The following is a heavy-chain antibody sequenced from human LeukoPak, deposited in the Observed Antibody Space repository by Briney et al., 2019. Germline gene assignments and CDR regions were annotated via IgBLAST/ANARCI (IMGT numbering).Heavy chain of an antibody. CDR2: ISGSGGST. J-gene: IGHJ6*02. CDR3: AKDSSSLYYYYYGMGV. Sequence: GGSLRLSCAASGFTFSSYAMSWVRQAPGKGLEWVSAISGSGGSTYYADSVKGRFTISRDDSKNTLYLQMNSLRAEDTAVYYCAKDSSSLYYYYYGMGVWGQGTTVTVSS. D-gene: IGHD6-13*01. V-gene: IGHV3-23*01. CDR1: GFTFSSYA.